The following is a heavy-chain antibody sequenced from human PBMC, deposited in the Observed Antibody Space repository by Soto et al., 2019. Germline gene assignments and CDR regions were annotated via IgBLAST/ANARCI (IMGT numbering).Heavy chain of an antibody. V-gene: IGHV4-34*01. D-gene: IGHD5-12*01. CDR3: ARGVEMATTLFDY. J-gene: IGHJ4*02. Sequence: QVQLQQWGAGLLKPSETLSLTCAVYGGSFSGYYWSWIRQPPGKGLEWIGEINHSGSTNYNPSLKSRVTISVDTSKNQFSLKLSSVTAADTAVYYCARGVEMATTLFDYWGQGTLVTVSS. CDR2: INHSGST. CDR1: GGSFSGYY.